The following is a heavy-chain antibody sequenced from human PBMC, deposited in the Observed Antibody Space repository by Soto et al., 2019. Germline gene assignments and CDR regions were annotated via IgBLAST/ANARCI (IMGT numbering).Heavy chain of an antibody. CDR1: GGSISRYY. CDR2: IYYSGST. J-gene: IGHJ6*02. Sequence: SVTLSLTCTVSGGSISRYYWIWLRQPPGKGLEWIGYIYYSGSTNYNPSLKSRVTISVDTSKNQFSLKLSSVTAADTAVYYCARHGQWLVTGYFYYGMDVWGQGTTVTVS. D-gene: IGHD6-19*01. V-gene: IGHV4-59*08. CDR3: ARHGQWLVTGYFYYGMDV.